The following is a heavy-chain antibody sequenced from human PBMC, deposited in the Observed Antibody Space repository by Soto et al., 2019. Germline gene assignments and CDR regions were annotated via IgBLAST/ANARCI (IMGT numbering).Heavy chain of an antibody. J-gene: IGHJ3*02. CDR3: AHRPYDTSGYYPAAFDI. CDR2: VYWDGDE. V-gene: IGHV2-5*02. CDR1: GFSLTTNGVG. Sequence: QITLKESGPTLVKPTQTLALTCSFSGFSLTTNGVGVGWIRQPPGKALEWLALVYWDGDELYSPSLKSRLTITKDTSKNQVVLTMTNMDPVDTATYYCAHRPYDTSGYYPAAFDIRGQGTMVTVSS. D-gene: IGHD3-22*01.